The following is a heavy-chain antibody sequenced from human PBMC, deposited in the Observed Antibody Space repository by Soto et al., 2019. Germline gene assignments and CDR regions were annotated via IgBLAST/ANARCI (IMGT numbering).Heavy chain of an antibody. D-gene: IGHD3-9*01. J-gene: IGHJ6*02. CDR1: GFTFSNYA. CDR2: IGGSGSNT. Sequence: EGQLLESGEGLVQPGGSLKLSCAASGFTFSNYAMSWVRQAPGKGLEWVSGIGGSGSNTYYADSVKGRFTISRDNSKNTLFLQMNSLRAEDTAEYYGARVVRYFDPPYGMDVWGQGTTVTVSS. V-gene: IGHV3-23*01. CDR3: ARVVRYFDPPYGMDV.